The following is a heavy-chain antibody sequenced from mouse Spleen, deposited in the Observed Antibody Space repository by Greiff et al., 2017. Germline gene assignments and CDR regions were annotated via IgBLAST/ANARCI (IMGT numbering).Heavy chain of an antibody. Sequence: EVKLVESEGGLVQPGSSMKLSCTASGFTFSDYYMAWVRQVPEKGLEWVANINYDGSSTYYLDSLKSRFIISRDNAKNILYLQMSSLKSEDTATYYCAREEYGNSAFAYWGQGTLVTVSA. CDR1: GFTFSDYY. D-gene: IGHD2-10*02. CDR2: INYDGSST. V-gene: IGHV5-16*01. CDR3: AREEYGNSAFAY. J-gene: IGHJ3*01.